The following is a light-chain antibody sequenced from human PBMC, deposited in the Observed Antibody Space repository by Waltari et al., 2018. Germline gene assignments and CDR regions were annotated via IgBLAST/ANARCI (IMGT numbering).Light chain of an antibody. CDR3: HVWHPHVDPGV. Sequence: SYVVTQPPSVSVAPGETATITCGGDNIGTYSVHWYQQKAGQAPVLVSFYDRDRPSGLPDRFAGSNSGNTATLTIGRVEAGDEARYYCHVWHPHVDPGVFGTGTEVTVV. J-gene: IGLJ1*01. CDR1: NIGTYS. V-gene: IGLV3-21*04. CDR2: YDR.